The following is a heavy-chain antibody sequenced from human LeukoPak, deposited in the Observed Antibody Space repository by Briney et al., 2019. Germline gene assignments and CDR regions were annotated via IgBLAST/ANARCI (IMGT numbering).Heavy chain of an antibody. V-gene: IGHV3-23*01. CDR2: MAPSGGTT. J-gene: IGHJ4*02. D-gene: IGHD3-10*02. Sequence: PGRSLRLSCAASGLTFSGYAMSWVRQAPGKGLEWVSTMAPSGGTTYYAGSVKGRFTVFRDNSIKSPYLQMTSLGAEHTAVSYCARGGSRTSTYVIFDYWGQGTLVTVSS. CDR3: ARGGSRTSTYVIFDY. CDR1: GLTFSGYA.